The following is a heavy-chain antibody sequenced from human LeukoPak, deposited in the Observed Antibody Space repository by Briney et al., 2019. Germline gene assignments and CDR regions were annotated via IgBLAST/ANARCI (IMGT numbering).Heavy chain of an antibody. CDR3: ARQLYSSSWSAFDY. J-gene: IGHJ4*02. V-gene: IGHV3-7*01. CDR2: TKQDGSEK. D-gene: IGHD6-13*01. Sequence: GGSLRLSCAASGFTFRSYWMSWVRQAPGKGLEWVANTKQDGSEKYYVDSVKGRFTISRDNAKNSLYLQMNSLRAEDTAVYYCARQLYSSSWSAFDYWGQGTLVTVSS. CDR1: GFTFRSYW.